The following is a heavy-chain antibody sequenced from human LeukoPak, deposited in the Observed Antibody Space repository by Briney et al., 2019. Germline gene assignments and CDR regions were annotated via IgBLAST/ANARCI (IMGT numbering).Heavy chain of an antibody. J-gene: IGHJ3*02. V-gene: IGHV3-30*02. CDR3: AKDLGSGSFAFDI. CDR2: ISYDRSNK. CDR1: GFTFPNYN. Sequence: GGSLRLSCAASGFTFPNYNMHWVRQAPGKGLEWVTFISYDRSNKYYADSVKGRFTISRDNSKKMLYMQMNSLRVEDTALYYCAKDLGSGSFAFDIWGQGTMVTVSS. D-gene: IGHD3-10*01.